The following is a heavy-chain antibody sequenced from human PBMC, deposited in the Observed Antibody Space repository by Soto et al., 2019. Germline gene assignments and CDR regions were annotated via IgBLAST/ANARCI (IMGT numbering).Heavy chain of an antibody. Sequence: GGSLRLSCAASGFTFSSYAMSWVRQAPGKGLEWVSAISGSGSSTYYADSVKGRFTISRDNSKNTLYLQMNSLRAEDTAVYYCXKDLYSSSWGYFQHWGQGTLVTVSS. V-gene: IGHV3-23*01. CDR2: ISGSGSST. J-gene: IGHJ1*01. CDR3: XKDLYSSSWGYFQH. CDR1: GFTFSSYA. D-gene: IGHD6-13*01.